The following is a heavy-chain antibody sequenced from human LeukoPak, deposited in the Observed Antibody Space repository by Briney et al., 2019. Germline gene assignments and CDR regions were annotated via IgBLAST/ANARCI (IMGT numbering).Heavy chain of an antibody. Sequence: SETLSLTCTVSGGAISSYYWSWIRQPPGKGLEWIGYIYYSGSTNYNPSLKSRVTISVDTSKNQFSLKLSSVTAADTAVYYCARDRSGYYDYWGQGTLVTVSS. D-gene: IGHD3-22*01. CDR2: IYYSGST. CDR3: ARDRSGYYDY. V-gene: IGHV4-59*01. J-gene: IGHJ4*02. CDR1: GGAISSYY.